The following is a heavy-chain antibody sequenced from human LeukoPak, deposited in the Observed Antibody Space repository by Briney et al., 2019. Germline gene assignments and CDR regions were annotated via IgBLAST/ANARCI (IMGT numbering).Heavy chain of an antibody. D-gene: IGHD6-19*01. CDR2: IAVDGTT. J-gene: IGHJ6*03. V-gene: IGHV3-48*03. CDR1: GFTVSSFE. Sequence: GGSLRLSCAGSGFTVSSFEINWVRQAPGKGLEWVSFIAVDGTTYYADSVKGRFTLSRDNAKNSLYLQMNSLRAEDTAAYYCATSLSGWGTYHDLDVWGKGTTVTISS. CDR3: ATSLSGWGTYHDLDV.